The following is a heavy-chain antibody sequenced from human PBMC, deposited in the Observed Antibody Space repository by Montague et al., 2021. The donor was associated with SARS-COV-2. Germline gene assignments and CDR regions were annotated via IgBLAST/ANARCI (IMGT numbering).Heavy chain of an antibody. J-gene: IGHJ6*02. CDR1: GFTFSDYY. CDR2: ISSSGSTI. D-gene: IGHD4-17*01. V-gene: IGHV3-11*01. CDR3: ARDLAVTPTGGYYYYYGMDV. Sequence: SMRLSCAASGFTFSDYYMSWIRQAPGKGLEWVSYISSSGSTIYYADSVKGRFTISRDNAKNSLYLQMNSLRAEDTAVYYCARDLAVTPTGGYYYYYGMDVWGQGTTVTVSS.